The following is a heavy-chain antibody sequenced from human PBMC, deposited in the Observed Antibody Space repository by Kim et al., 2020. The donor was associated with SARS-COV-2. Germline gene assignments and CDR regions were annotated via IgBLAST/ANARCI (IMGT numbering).Heavy chain of an antibody. V-gene: IGHV1-8*01. CDR3: ARDPYKAPRSRRYCSSTSCYGWFDP. CDR1: GYTFTSYD. Sequence: ASVKVSCKASGYTFTSYDINWVRQATGQGLEWMGWMNPNSGNTGYAQKFQGRVTMTRNTSISTAYMELSSLRSEDTAVYYCARDPYKAPRSRRYCSSTSCYGWFDPWGQGTLVTVSS. J-gene: IGHJ5*02. CDR2: MNPNSGNT. D-gene: IGHD2-2*01.